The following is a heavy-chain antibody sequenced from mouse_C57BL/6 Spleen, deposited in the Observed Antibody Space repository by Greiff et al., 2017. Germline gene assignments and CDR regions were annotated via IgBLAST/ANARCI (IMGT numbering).Heavy chain of an antibody. CDR2: IWSGGST. CDR3: ARGGLRGYDMDY. D-gene: IGHD2-4*01. V-gene: IGHV2-2*01. Sequence: QVQLKESGPGLVQPSQSLSITCTVSGFSLTSYGVHWVRQSPGKGLEWLGVIWSGGSTDHNAAFISRLSISKDNSKSQVYFKMNRLQADDTAIYYCARGGLRGYDMDYWGQGTSVTVSS. CDR1: GFSLTSYG. J-gene: IGHJ4*01.